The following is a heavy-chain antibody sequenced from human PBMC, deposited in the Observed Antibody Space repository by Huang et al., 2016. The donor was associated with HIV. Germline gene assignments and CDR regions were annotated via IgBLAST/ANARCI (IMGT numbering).Heavy chain of an antibody. J-gene: IGHJ1*01. Sequence: EVQLLESGGGLVQPGGSLRLSCAASGFTFSSYAMSWVRQVQGEGLEWVSGSSGSGGSTYYADAVKGRFTISRDNSKNTLYLQMNSLRAEDTAVYYCAKPPSISSKYFQHWGQGTLVTVSS. CDR1: GFTFSSYA. CDR2: SSGSGGST. D-gene: IGHD3-3*02. CDR3: AKPPSISSKYFQH. V-gene: IGHV3-23*01.